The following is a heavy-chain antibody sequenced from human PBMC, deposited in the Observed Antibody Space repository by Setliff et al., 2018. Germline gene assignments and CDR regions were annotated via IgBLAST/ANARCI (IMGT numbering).Heavy chain of an antibody. CDR3: ARVDPTRGLEGDFDY. CDR2: VHFTGSA. V-gene: IGHV4-59*01. D-gene: IGHD1-1*01. Sequence: PSETLSLTCNVSGASIRNFYWTWIRQPPGKGLEWIGYVHFTGSANYNPSLKSRVTMSVDVSKSQFSLRLSSVTAADTAVYYCARVDPTRGLEGDFDYWGQGTLVTVSS. CDR1: GASIRNFY. J-gene: IGHJ4*02.